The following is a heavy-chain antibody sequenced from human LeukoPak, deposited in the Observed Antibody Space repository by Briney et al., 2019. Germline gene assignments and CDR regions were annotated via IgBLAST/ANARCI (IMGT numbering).Heavy chain of an antibody. J-gene: IGHJ4*02. CDR1: GGSFSGYY. D-gene: IGHD4-17*01. V-gene: IGHV4-34*01. Sequence: SETLSLTCAVYGGSFSGYYWSWIRQPPGKGLEWIGEINHSGSTNYNPSLKSRVTISVDTSKNQFSLELSSVTAADTAVYYCARGGYGDNRPFDYWGQGTLVTVSS. CDR3: ARGGYGDNRPFDY. CDR2: INHSGST.